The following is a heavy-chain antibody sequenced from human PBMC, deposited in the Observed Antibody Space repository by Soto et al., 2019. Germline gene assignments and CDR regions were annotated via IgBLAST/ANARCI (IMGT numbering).Heavy chain of an antibody. D-gene: IGHD1-26*01. CDR3: VSRRGAGAPFAY. Sequence: PSETLSLTCTVSGGSISSGEYYWSLLRQPQGKGLEWIGYIYYSGSTYYNPSLKSRVTISVDTSKNQFSLKLNSVTVADTAVYYCVSRRGAGAPFAYWGQGTLVTVSS. J-gene: IGHJ4*02. V-gene: IGHV4-30-4*01. CDR2: IYYSGST. CDR1: GGSISSGEYY.